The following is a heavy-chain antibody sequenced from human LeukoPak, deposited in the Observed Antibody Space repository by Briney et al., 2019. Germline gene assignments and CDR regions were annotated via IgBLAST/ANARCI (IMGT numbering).Heavy chain of an antibody. D-gene: IGHD2-2*01. CDR2: IYTSGST. CDR1: GGSISSYY. Sequence: SETLSLTCTVSGGSISSYYWSWIRQPAGKGLEWIGRIYTSGSTNYNSSLKSRVTMSVDTSKNQFSLKLSSVTAADTAVYYCASDPIVVVPAARGAGTGYWGQGTLVTVSS. J-gene: IGHJ4*02. V-gene: IGHV4-4*07. CDR3: ASDPIVVVPAARGAGTGY.